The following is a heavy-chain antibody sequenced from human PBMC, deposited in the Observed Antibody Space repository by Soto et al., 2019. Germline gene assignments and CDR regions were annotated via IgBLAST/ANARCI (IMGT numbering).Heavy chain of an antibody. V-gene: IGHV4-59*12. J-gene: IGHJ3*02. CDR1: GGSISSYY. CDR2: IFYTGNT. CDR3: ARDSDYIWGSYFDAFDI. D-gene: IGHD3-16*01. Sequence: SETLSLTCTVSGGSISSYYWSWIRQPPGKGLEWIGYIFYTGNTNYNPSLNPSLKSRVTISVDTSKNQFSLKLGSVTAADTAVYYCARDSDYIWGSYFDAFDIWGQGIMVTVSS.